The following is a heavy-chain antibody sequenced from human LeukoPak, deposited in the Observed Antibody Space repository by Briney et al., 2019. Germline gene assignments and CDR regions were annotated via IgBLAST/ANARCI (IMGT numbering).Heavy chain of an antibody. D-gene: IGHD3-10*01. CDR3: AKDSRRYYGSGSYYNV. Sequence: PGGSLRLSCAVSGFTFSSHYMSWVRQAPGKGLGWVAFIRYDGSNKYYADSVKGRFTISRDNSKNTLYLQMNSLRAEDTAVYYCAKDSRRYYGSGSYYNVWGQGTLVTVSS. J-gene: IGHJ4*02. CDR2: IRYDGSNK. CDR1: GFTFSSHY. V-gene: IGHV3-30*02.